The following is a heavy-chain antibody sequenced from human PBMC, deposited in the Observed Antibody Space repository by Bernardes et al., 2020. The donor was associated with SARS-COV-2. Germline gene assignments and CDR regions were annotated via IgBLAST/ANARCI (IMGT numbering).Heavy chain of an antibody. Sequence: TLSLTCTVSGGSIGSYYWTWIRQPPGKGLEWIGYIYYSGTTNYNPSLKSRVTISVDRSQNQFSLNLSSVTPADTAVYYCARDLSHLVRRGFDLWGRGTLVTVSS. CDR1: GGSIGSYY. CDR3: ARDLSHLVRRGFDL. D-gene: IGHD3-10*01. V-gene: IGHV4-59*01. J-gene: IGHJ2*01. CDR2: IYYSGTT.